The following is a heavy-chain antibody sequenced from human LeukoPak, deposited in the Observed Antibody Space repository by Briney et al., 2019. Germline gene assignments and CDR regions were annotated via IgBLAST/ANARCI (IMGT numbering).Heavy chain of an antibody. CDR2: IIPILGIA. Sequence: SVKVSCKASGGTFSSYAISWVRQAPGQGLEWMGRIIPILGIANYAQKFQGRVTITADKSTSTAYMELSSLRSEDTAVYYCARDPSLWFGELLSSWFDPWGQGTLVTVSS. J-gene: IGHJ5*02. CDR3: ARDPSLWFGELLSSWFDP. CDR1: GGTFSSYA. D-gene: IGHD3-10*01. V-gene: IGHV1-69*04.